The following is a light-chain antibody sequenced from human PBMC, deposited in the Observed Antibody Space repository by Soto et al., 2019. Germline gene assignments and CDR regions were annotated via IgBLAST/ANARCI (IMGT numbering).Light chain of an antibody. Sequence: QPVLTQSSSASASLGSSVKLTCTLSSGHSSYIIAWHQQQPGKAPRYLIKLEGSGSYNKGSGVPDRFSGSSSGAYRYLTISNLQFEDEADYYCETWDSTILVFGGGTKLTVL. CDR1: SGHSSYI. J-gene: IGLJ2*01. CDR3: ETWDSTILV. CDR2: LEGSGSY. V-gene: IGLV4-60*02.